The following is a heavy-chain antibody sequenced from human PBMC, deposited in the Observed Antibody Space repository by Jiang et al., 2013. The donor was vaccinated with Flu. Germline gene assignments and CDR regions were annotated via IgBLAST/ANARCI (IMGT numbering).Heavy chain of an antibody. D-gene: IGHD1-26*01. J-gene: IGHJ6*02. CDR2: TYYRSGWCK. V-gene: IGHV6-1*01. Sequence: TCAISGDSVSSNSVAWSWIRQSPSRGLEWLGRTYYRSGWCKDYALSVKGRITINPDTSKNQFSLHLNSVTPEDTAVYYCARDGGSYSNYFGMDVWGQGTTVTVSS. CDR1: GDSVSSNSVA. CDR3: ARDGGSYSNYFGMDV.